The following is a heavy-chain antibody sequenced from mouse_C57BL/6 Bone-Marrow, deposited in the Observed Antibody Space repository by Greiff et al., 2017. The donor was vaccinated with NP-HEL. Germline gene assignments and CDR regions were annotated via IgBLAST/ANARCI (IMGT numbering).Heavy chain of an antibody. CDR1: GYAFSSSW. V-gene: IGHV1-82*01. CDR3: ARSIYYGYDFDY. CDR2: IYPGDGDT. D-gene: IGHD2-2*01. Sequence: QVQLKQSGPELVKPGASVKISCKASGYAFSSSWMNWVKQRPGKGLEWIGRIYPGDGDTNYNGKFKGKATLTADKSSSTAYMQLSSLTSEDSAVYFCARSIYYGYDFDYWGQGTTLTVSS. J-gene: IGHJ2*01.